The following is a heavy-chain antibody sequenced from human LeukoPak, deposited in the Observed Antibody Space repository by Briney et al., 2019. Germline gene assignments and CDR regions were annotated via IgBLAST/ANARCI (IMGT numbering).Heavy chain of an antibody. J-gene: IGHJ5*02. D-gene: IGHD4-23*01. CDR3: YGGSGSDENWFDP. Sequence: GGSLRLSCAASGLTFSSYWMHWVRQAPGKGLVWVSRINSDGSSTSYADSVKGRFTISRDNAKNTLYLQMNSLRAEDTAVYYCYGGSGSDENWFDPWGQGTLVTVSS. V-gene: IGHV3-74*01. CDR2: INSDGSST. CDR1: GLTFSSYW.